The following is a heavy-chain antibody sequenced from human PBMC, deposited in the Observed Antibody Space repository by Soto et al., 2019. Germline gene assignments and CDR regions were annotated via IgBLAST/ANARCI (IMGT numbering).Heavy chain of an antibody. Sequence: SENLSHPWAVSGGFPRSGGYPLCRVRQATRKGLEWIGYIYHSGSTYYNPSLKSRVTISVDRSKNQFSLKLSSVTAADTAVYYCARGGGTSEAGSYYYYGMDVWGQGTTVTVSS. CDR2: IYHSGST. CDR3: ARGGGTSEAGSYYYYGMDV. V-gene: IGHV4-30-2*01. CDR1: GGFPRSGGYP. D-gene: IGHD1-26*01. J-gene: IGHJ6*02.